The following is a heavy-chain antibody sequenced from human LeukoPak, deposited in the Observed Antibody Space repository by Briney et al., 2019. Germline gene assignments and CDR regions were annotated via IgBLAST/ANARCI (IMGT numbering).Heavy chain of an antibody. D-gene: IGHD3-10*01. CDR3: AKVGSGSTYYYYYMDV. CDR2: IRYDGSNK. Sequence: GGSLRLSCAASGFTFSSYGMHWVRQAPGKGLEWVAFIRYDGSNKYYADSVKGRFTISRDNSKNTLYLQMNSLRAEDTAVYYCAKVGSGSTYYYYYMDVWGKGTTVTISS. J-gene: IGHJ6*03. V-gene: IGHV3-30*02. CDR1: GFTFSSYG.